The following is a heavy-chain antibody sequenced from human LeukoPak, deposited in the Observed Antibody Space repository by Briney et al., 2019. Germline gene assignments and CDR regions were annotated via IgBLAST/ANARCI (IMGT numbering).Heavy chain of an antibody. Sequence: ASVKVSCKASGYTFTDYNIHWVRQAAGQGLEWMGCSNPNSGGTKYAQKFQGRVTMTRDTSISTAYMELSRLRSDDTAVYYCARDRSLYCSSTSCYTRHFDYWGQGTLVTVSS. CDR3: ARDRSLYCSSTSCYTRHFDY. D-gene: IGHD2-2*02. V-gene: IGHV1-2*02. CDR2: SNPNSGGT. J-gene: IGHJ4*02. CDR1: GYTFTDYN.